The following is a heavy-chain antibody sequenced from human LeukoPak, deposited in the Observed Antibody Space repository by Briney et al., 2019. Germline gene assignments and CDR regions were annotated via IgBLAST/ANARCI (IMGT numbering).Heavy chain of an antibody. CDR1: GFTFSSYA. J-gene: IGHJ4*02. V-gene: IGHV3-23*01. Sequence: GGSLRLSCAASGFTFSSYAMSWVRQAPGKGLEWVSTISGSGGSTYYADSVKGRFTISRDNSKNTLYLQMNSLGVEDTAVYYCAKDLPGYSSGWPGHFGYWGQGTLVTVSS. CDR3: AKDLPGYSSGWPGHFGY. D-gene: IGHD6-19*01. CDR2: ISGSGGST.